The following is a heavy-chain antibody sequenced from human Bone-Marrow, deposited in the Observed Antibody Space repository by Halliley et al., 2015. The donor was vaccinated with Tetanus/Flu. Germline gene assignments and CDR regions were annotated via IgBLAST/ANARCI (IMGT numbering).Heavy chain of an antibody. J-gene: IGHJ4*02. D-gene: IGHD6-19*01. CDR2: IGESGDTT. Sequence: IGESGDTTIYADSGVGRFTISRANSRNTMFLQMNSLRADDTATYYCARCGSIGVNSGWCHTFDYWGRGTLVTVSS. V-gene: IGHV3-23*01. CDR3: ARCGSIGVNSGWCHTFDY.